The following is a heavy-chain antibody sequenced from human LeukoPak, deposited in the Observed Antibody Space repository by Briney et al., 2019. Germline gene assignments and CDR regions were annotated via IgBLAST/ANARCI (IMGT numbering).Heavy chain of an antibody. CDR3: ERVRMYYDFWSGYYRGSSGWFDP. CDR2: INHSGST. J-gene: IGHJ5*02. D-gene: IGHD3-3*01. Sequence: SETLSLTCAVYGGSFSGYYWSWIRQPPGKGLEWIGEINHSGSTNYNPSLKSRVTISVDTSKNQFSLKLSSVTAADTAVYYCERVRMYYDFWSGYYRGSSGWFDPWGQGTLVTVSS. CDR1: GGSFSGYY. V-gene: IGHV4-34*01.